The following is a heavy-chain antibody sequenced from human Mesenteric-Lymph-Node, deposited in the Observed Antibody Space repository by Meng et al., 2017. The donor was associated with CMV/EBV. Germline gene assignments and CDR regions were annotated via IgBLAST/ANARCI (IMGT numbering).Heavy chain of an antibody. J-gene: IGHJ4*02. V-gene: IGHV7-4-1*02. CDR3: ARFLGGDDSYFDY. D-gene: IGHD5-12*01. CDR2: INADTGNP. Sequence: KVSGYTFTTCGVNWVRQAPGQGLEWMGWINADTGNPTYAQGFTGRFVFSLGTSVSTAYLQISSLNTENTAVYYCARFLGGDDSYFDYWGQGTLVTVSS. CDR1: GYTFTTCG.